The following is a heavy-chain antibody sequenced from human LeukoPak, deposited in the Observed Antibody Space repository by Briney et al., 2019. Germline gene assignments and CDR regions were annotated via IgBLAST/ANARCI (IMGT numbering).Heavy chain of an antibody. CDR3: ARRLRLGEWN. J-gene: IGHJ4*02. V-gene: IGHV4-59*01. Sequence: PSETLSLTCTVSGGSISSYYWSWIRQPPGKGLEWIGYIYYSGSTNYNPSLKSRVTISVDTSKNQFSLKLSSVTAADTAVYYCARRLRLGEWNWGQGTLVTVSS. CDR2: IYYSGST. CDR1: GGSISSYY. D-gene: IGHD3-16*01.